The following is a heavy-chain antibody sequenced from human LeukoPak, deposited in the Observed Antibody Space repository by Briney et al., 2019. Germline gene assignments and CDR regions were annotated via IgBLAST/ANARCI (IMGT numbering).Heavy chain of an antibody. V-gene: IGHV1-69*13. J-gene: IGHJ4*02. Sequence: GASVKVSCQASGGTFSSYAISWVRQAPGQGLEWMGGIIPIFGTANYAQKFQGRVTITADESTSTAYMELSSLRSEDTAVYYCARGEGATVFDYWGQGTLVTVSS. CDR1: GGTFSSYA. CDR2: IIPIFGTA. D-gene: IGHD1-26*01. CDR3: ARGEGATVFDY.